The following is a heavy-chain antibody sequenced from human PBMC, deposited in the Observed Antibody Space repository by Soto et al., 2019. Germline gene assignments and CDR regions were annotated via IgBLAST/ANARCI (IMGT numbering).Heavy chain of an antibody. V-gene: IGHV2-26*01. Sequence: GPTLVNPTETLTLTCTVSGFSLSDADVGVAWIRQPPGKALEWLAHILSNDEEVFSSSLRTRLTISKDTSRSQVVLTMSNMKPVDTATYYCARIRGYCSGGSCYFYYFAMDVWGQGTTATVSS. J-gene: IGHJ6*02. CDR3: ARIRGYCSGGSCYFYYFAMDV. D-gene: IGHD2-15*01. CDR2: ILSNDEE. CDR1: GFSLSDADVG.